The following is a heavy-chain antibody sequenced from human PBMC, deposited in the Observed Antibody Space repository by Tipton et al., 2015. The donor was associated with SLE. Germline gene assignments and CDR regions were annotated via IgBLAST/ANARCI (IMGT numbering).Heavy chain of an antibody. V-gene: IGHV1-8*01. CDR1: GYTFTSYD. CDR2: MNPNSGNT. CDR3: ARGRLLWFRELLYYFDY. J-gene: IGHJ4*02. D-gene: IGHD3-10*01. Sequence: QVQLVQSGPEVKKPGASVKVSCKASGYTFTSYDINWVRQATGQGLEWMGWMNPNSGNTGYAQKFQGRVTMTRNTSISTAYMELSSLRSEDTAVYYCARGRLLWFRELLYYFDYWGQGTLVTVSS.